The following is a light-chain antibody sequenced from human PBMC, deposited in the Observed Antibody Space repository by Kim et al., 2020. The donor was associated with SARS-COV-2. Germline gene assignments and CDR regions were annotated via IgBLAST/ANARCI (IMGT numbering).Light chain of an antibody. J-gene: IGLJ2*01. CDR2: RDG. CDR1: NIGSKN. Sequence: SYELTQPLSVSVALGQTARITCGGNNIGSKNVHWYQQKPGQAPVLVIYRDGDRPSGIPERFSGFNSGNTATLTISRAQAGDEADYYCQVWDSLLVVLGGG. CDR3: QVWDSLLVV. V-gene: IGLV3-9*01.